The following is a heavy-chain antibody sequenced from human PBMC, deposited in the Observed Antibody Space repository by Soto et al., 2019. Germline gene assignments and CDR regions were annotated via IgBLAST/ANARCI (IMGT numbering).Heavy chain of an antibody. V-gene: IGHV3-23*01. J-gene: IGHJ4*02. CDR1: GFTCGAYV. CDR2: ISGNSGST. CDR3: AKGSGAHRPYYFDI. D-gene: IGHD1-26*01. Sequence: EVQLLESGGDLVQPGGSLRLSCAASGFTCGAYVMSGVRQAPGKGLEWISAISGNSGSTYYADSVEGRFTISRDNSKTTLYLQMNNLRADDTAVYYCAKGSGAHRPYYFDIWGQGSLVTVSS.